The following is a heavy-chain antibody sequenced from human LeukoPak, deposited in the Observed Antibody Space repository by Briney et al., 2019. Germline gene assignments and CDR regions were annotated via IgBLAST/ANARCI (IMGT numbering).Heavy chain of an antibody. V-gene: IGHV1-2*02. J-gene: IGHJ4*02. D-gene: IGHD3-10*01. CDR3: ASTFGGSGSYDFDY. Sequence: ASVKVSFKASEHTLTGYYLHWVRQAPGRGLEWVGWINPHGGGTDYAQTFQDRVTLTRDTSITTAYMELSRLRSDDTAVYYCASTFGGSGSYDFDYWGQGTPVTVSS. CDR2: INPHGGGT. CDR1: EHTLTGYY.